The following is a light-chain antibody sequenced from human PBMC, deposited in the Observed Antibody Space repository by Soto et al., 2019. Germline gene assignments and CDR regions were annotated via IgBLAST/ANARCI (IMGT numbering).Light chain of an antibody. V-gene: IGLV2-14*01. CDR1: SSDVGGYNY. J-gene: IGLJ1*01. CDR3: SSYTSSRAYV. Sequence: QSALTQPASVSGSPGQSITISCTGTSSDVGGYNYVSWYQQQSGKAPKLMIHEVSNRPSGVSNRFSGSKSANTASLTISGLQAEDEDDYYCSSYTSSRAYVFGIGTKLTVL. CDR2: EVS.